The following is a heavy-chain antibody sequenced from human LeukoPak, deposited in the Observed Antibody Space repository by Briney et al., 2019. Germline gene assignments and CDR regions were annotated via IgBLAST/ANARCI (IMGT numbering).Heavy chain of an antibody. Sequence: LRLSETLSLTCAVYGGSFSGYYWSWIRQPPGKGLEWIGEMNHSGSTNYNPSLKSRVTISVDTSKNQFSLKLSSVTAADTAVYYCARPYYYGSGSYYNRRYYFDYWGQGTLVTVSS. D-gene: IGHD3-10*01. CDR1: GGSFSGYY. J-gene: IGHJ4*02. CDR3: ARPYYYGSGSYYNRRYYFDY. V-gene: IGHV4-34*01. CDR2: MNHSGST.